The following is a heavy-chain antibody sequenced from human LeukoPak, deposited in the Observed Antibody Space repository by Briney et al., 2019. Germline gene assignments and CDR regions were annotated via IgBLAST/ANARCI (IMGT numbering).Heavy chain of an antibody. J-gene: IGHJ4*02. CDR1: GFTFSSYW. Sequence: PGGSLRLSCAASGFTFSSYWMHWVRQAPGKGLVWVSRINSDGSSTSYADSVKGRFTISRDNSKNTVYLQMNSLRAEDTAVYYCASRRGGIVGDYWGQGTLVTVSS. CDR2: INSDGSST. CDR3: ASRRGGIVGDY. D-gene: IGHD2-15*01. V-gene: IGHV3-74*01.